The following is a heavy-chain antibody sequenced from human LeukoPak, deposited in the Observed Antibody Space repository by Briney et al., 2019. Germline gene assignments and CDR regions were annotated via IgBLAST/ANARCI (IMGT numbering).Heavy chain of an antibody. CDR2: IRQDGSEK. J-gene: IGHJ4*02. CDR1: GFIIGSYW. V-gene: IGHV3-7*01. Sequence: PGGSLRLSCVASGFIIGSYWMSWVRQAPGKGLEWVANIRQDGSEKYYVDSVKGRLTISRDNAKNSLYLQMNSLRAEDTAVYYCARDTDHWGQGTLVTVSS. CDR3: ARDTDH.